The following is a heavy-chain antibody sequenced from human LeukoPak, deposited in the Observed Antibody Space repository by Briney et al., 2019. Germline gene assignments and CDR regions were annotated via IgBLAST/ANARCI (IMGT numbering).Heavy chain of an antibody. Sequence: GASVKVSCKASGYTFTGYYMHWVRQAPGQGLEWMGWINPNSGGTNYAQKFQGRVTMTRDTSISTAYMELSRLRSDDTAVYYCARAGMVRGVIDNWFDPWGQGTLVTVSS. CDR2: INPNSGGT. D-gene: IGHD3-10*01. CDR1: GYTFTGYY. J-gene: IGHJ5*02. V-gene: IGHV1-2*02. CDR3: ARAGMVRGVIDNWFDP.